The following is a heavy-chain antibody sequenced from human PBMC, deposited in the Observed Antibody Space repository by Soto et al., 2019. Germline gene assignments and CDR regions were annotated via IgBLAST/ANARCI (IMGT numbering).Heavy chain of an antibody. D-gene: IGHD2-15*01. CDR2: IRNKGVGYTT. Sequence: EVQLVESGGGLVQPAGSLRLSCAASGFTFSDHYMDWVRQAPGKGLEWVGRIRNKGVGYTTSYAASVQGRFTISRDDSKNSLYLQMNCLKTEDTAVYYCARGDNLAWGQGTLVTVSS. V-gene: IGHV3-72*01. CDR1: GFTFSDHY. J-gene: IGHJ4*02. CDR3: ARGDNLA.